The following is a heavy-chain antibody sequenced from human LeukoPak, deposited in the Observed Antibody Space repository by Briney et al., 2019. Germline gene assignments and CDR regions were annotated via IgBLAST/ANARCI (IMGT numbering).Heavy chain of an antibody. V-gene: IGHV4-4*07. Sequence: SETLSLTCTVSGGSISSYYWSWIRQPAGKGLEWIGRIYTSGSTNYNPSLKSRVTMSVDTSKNQSSLKLSSVTAADTAVYYCARVEYYDSSGPDYYFDYWGQGTLVTVSS. CDR1: GGSISSYY. J-gene: IGHJ4*02. CDR2: IYTSGST. CDR3: ARVEYYDSSGPDYYFDY. D-gene: IGHD3-22*01.